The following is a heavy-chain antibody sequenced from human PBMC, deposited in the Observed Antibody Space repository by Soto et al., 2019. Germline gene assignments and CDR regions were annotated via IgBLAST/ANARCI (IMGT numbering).Heavy chain of an antibody. V-gene: IGHV3-15*07. CDR2: IKSKTDGGTT. Sequence: SVSNAWMNWVRQALGKGLEWVGRIKSKTDGGTTDYAAPVKGRFTISRDDSKNTLYLQMNSLKTEDTAMYYCTTYSSWKAFWGQGTLVTVSS. J-gene: IGHJ4*02. CDR3: TTYSSWKAF. D-gene: IGHD6-6*01. CDR1: SVSNAW.